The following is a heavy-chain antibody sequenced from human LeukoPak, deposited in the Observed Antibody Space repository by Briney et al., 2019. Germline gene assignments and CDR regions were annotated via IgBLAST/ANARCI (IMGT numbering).Heavy chain of an antibody. CDR2: IYYSGTS. J-gene: IGHJ4*02. CDR3: ARGETRDGGHYSDY. D-gene: IGHD2-21*02. V-gene: IGHV4-59*01. Sequence: SETLSPTCAVYGGSFSGYYWSWIRQPPGKGLEWIGDIYYSGTSNYNPSLKSPVTISIDTSKNQFSLKLSSVTAADTAVYYCARGETRDGGHYSDYWGQGTLVTVSS. CDR1: GGSFSGYY.